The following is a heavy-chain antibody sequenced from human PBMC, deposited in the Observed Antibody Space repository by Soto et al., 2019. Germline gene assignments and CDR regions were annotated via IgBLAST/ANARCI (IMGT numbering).Heavy chain of an antibody. Sequence: GPLRLACAASVFSFGSYSISWVRQAPGKGLEWVSTISGSDGKTFYADSVKGRFSISRDTSQSTLYLQMNSLRADDTAMYYCARCSLLAYWGQGTRV. CDR1: VFSFGSYS. CDR3: ARCSLLAY. V-gene: IGHV3-23*01. J-gene: IGHJ1*01. D-gene: IGHD2-15*01. CDR2: ISGSDGKT.